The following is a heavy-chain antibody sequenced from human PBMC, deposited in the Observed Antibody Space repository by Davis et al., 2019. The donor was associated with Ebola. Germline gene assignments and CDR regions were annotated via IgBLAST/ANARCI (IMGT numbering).Heavy chain of an antibody. J-gene: IGHJ4*02. CDR2: IYPGDSDT. Sequence: PGGSLRLSCKGSGYSFTSYWIGWVRQMPGKGLEWMGIIYPGDSDTTYSPSFQGQVTISADKSISTAYLQWSSLKASDTAMYYCARRISDFWSGYHYWGQGTLVTVSS. D-gene: IGHD3-3*01. CDR3: ARRISDFWSGYHY. CDR1: GYSFTSYW. V-gene: IGHV5-51*01.